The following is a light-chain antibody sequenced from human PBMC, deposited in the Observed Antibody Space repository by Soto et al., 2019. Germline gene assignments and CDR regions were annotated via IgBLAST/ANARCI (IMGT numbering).Light chain of an antibody. J-gene: IGLJ3*02. CDR2: EFS. CDR1: SSDVGGYNY. CDR3: SSYTSSSTRV. Sequence: QSALTQPASVSGSPGQSITIPCTGTSSDVGGYNYVSWYQQHPGKAPKLMIYEFSNRPSGVSNRFSGSKSGNTASLTISGLQAEDEADYYCSSYTSSSTRVFGGGTQLTVL. V-gene: IGLV2-14*01.